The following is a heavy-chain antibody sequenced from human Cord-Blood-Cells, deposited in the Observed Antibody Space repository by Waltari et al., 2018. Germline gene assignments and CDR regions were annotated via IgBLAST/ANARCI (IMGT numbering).Heavy chain of an antibody. V-gene: IGHV4-34*01. CDR2: INHSGST. J-gene: IGHJ4*02. D-gene: IGHD4-4*01. CDR3: ARADHSNYFDY. Sequence: QVQLQQWGAGLLQPSETLSLTCAVYGGSFSGYYWSWIRQPPGKGLEWIGEINHSGSTNYNPSLKSRVTISVDTSKNQFSLKLSSVTAADTAVYYCARADHSNYFDYWGQGTLVTVSS. CDR1: GGSFSGYY.